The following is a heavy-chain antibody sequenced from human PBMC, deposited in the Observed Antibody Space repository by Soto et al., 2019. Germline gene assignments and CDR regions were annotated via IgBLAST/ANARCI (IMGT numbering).Heavy chain of an antibody. CDR2: IDTTGAP. J-gene: IGHJ4*02. V-gene: IGHV3-13*05. CDR3: ARESSDWSDVEY. D-gene: IGHD6-19*01. Sequence: EVQLVESGGGLVQPGGSLRLSCAASGFTFSRYDMHWVRQGTGKGLEWVSGIDTTGAPYYSGSVKGRFTISRENAQNSWLFEMDSLRPGDTAVYYCARESSDWSDVEYWGQGTLVTVSS. CDR1: GFTFSRYD.